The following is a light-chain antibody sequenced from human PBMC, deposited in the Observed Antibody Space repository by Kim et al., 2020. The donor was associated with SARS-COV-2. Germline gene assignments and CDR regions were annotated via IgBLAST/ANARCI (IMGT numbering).Light chain of an antibody. CDR3: QHYDSWPT. V-gene: IGKV3-15*01. CDR2: GAS. CDR1: QSVSVN. Sequence: SVSPGERATGSCSASQSVSVNLAGYQQRPGQPPRLLIYGASTRATGVPARFSGRGSGTDFTLTINSLQSEDCAIYFCQHYDSWPTFGGGTKVDIK. J-gene: IGKJ4*01.